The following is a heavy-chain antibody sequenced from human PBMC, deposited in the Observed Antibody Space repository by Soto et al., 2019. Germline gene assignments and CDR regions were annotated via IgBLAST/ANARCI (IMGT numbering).Heavy chain of an antibody. CDR2: TYYKSKWYY. CDR1: GDSVSSNSAG. CDR3: ARGSWDDVSGHYYMDV. Sequence: LSQTLSLTCDISGDSVSSNSAGWNWIRQTPSRGLEWLGRTYYKSKWYYTYAASVKSRITVSPDTSKNQFSLQLTSVTPEDTAVYYCARGSWDDVSGHYYMDVWDKGTTVTVSS. J-gene: IGHJ6*03. D-gene: IGHD1-1*01. V-gene: IGHV6-1*01.